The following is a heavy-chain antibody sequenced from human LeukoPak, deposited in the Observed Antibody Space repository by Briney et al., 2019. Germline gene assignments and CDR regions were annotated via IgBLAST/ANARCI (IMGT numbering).Heavy chain of an antibody. CDR1: GGSISSYY. CDR3: ARDREDTAMVTWFDP. D-gene: IGHD5-18*01. V-gene: IGHV4-4*07. J-gene: IGHJ5*02. Sequence: PSETLSLTCTVSGGSISSYYWSRIRQPAGKGLEWIGRIYTSGSTNYNPSLKSRVTMSVDTSKNQFSLKLSSVTAADTAVYYCARDREDTAMVTWFDPWGQGTLVTVSS. CDR2: IYTSGST.